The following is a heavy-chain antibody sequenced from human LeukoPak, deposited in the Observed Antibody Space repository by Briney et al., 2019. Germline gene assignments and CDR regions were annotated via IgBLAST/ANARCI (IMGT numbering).Heavy chain of an antibody. Sequence: SGTLSLTCTVSGGSITSSNWWSWVRQPPGKGLEWIGEIYHSGSTNYQPSLKSRVTMSVDKSKDQFSLKLTSVTAADTAVYYRVKRGNVANFDSWGQGILVTVSS. CDR1: GGSITSSNW. J-gene: IGHJ4*02. D-gene: IGHD5-12*01. V-gene: IGHV4-4*02. CDR3: VKRGNVANFDS. CDR2: IYHSGST.